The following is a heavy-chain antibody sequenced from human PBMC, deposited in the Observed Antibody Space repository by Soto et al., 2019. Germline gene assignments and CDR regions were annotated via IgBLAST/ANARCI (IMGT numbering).Heavy chain of an antibody. J-gene: IGHJ4*02. CDR3: GRDEDSGAFYIDY. D-gene: IGHD2-15*01. V-gene: IGHV1-46*01. Sequence: ASVKVSCKASGYTFTSYYMHWVRQAPGQGLDWMGIINPTDGSTSYAQKFQGRVTMTRDTSTSTVYMEVTSLRSEDTAVYYCGRDEDSGAFYIDYWGQGSLVTVSS. CDR1: GYTFTSYY. CDR2: INPTDGST.